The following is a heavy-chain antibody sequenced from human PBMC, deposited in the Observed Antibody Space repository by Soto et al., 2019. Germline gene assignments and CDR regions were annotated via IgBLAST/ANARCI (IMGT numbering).Heavy chain of an antibody. J-gene: IGHJ3*02. Sequence: ASGKVACKASGYTLTGYYMHWVRQAPGQGLEWMGWINPNSGGTNYAQKVQGRVTMTRDTSISTAYMELSRLRSDDTAVYYCARIKGIAVADDAFDIWAQGTTVTVS. V-gene: IGHV1-2*02. CDR1: GYTLTGYY. CDR2: INPNSGGT. D-gene: IGHD6-19*01. CDR3: ARIKGIAVADDAFDI.